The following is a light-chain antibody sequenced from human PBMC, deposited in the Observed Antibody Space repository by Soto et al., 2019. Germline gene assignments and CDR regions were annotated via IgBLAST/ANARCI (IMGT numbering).Light chain of an antibody. CDR2: DAS. V-gene: IGKV3-11*01. J-gene: IGKJ2*01. CDR3: EQRSIWPLYT. CDR1: QSVSDY. Sequence: EIVLTQSPATLSLSPGERATLSCRASQSVSDYLAWYQQKPGQAPRLLIYDASNRATGISARFSGSGFGTDFTLTISSLEPEDFAVYYCEQRSIWPLYTFGQGTKVDIK.